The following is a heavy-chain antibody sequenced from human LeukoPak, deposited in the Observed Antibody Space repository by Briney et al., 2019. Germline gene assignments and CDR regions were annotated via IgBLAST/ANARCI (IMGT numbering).Heavy chain of an antibody. J-gene: IGHJ4*02. V-gene: IGHV3-30*02. Sequence: PGGSLRLSCATSGITFSSYTMNWVRQAPGKGLEWVAFIRYDGSNKYYADSVKGRFTISRDNSKNTLNLQMNSLRAEDTAVYYCAKDPTHYRVWDYYETIGLSYWGQGTLVTVSS. D-gene: IGHD3-22*01. CDR2: IRYDGSNK. CDR1: GITFSSYT. CDR3: AKDPTHYRVWDYYETIGLSY.